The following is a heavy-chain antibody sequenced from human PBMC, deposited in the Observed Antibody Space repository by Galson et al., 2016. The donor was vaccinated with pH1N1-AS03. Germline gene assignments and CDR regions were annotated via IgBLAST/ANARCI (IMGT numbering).Heavy chain of an antibody. CDR2: INPNNGVT. J-gene: IGHJ6*02. CDR1: GYIFTGFY. V-gene: IGHV1-2*04. CDR3: ARDPRGPCSSATCATTYYFGMDV. D-gene: IGHD1-26*01. Sequence: SVKVSSKASGYIFTGFYVHWVRQAPGQGLEWMGWINPNNGVTNYAQKFQAWVTMTGDTSISTAYMELYGLKSDDTAVYYCARDPRGPCSSATCATTYYFGMDVWGQGTTVIVS.